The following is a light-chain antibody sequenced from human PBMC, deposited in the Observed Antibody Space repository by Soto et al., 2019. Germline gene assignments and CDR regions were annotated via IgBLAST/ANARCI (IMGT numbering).Light chain of an antibody. CDR1: QAITNN. Sequence: DIHLTQSPSSLSASVGDRVTITCRASQAITNNLAWYQQKPGKAPKLLVYAASSLQSGVPSRFSGSGSGTDFTLTISSLQPEDFAIYYCQQTHSFPITFGQGTRLEIK. J-gene: IGKJ5*01. V-gene: IGKV1-9*01. CDR2: AAS. CDR3: QQTHSFPIT.